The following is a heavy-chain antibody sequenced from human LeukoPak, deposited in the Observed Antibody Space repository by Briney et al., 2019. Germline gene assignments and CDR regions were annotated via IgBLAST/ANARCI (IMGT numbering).Heavy chain of an antibody. J-gene: IGHJ5*02. CDR2: ISGSGGST. CDR1: GFTFSSYA. CDR3: AKDPSRFLEWLLGFRFWFDP. V-gene: IGHV3-23*01. Sequence: PGGSLRLSCAASGFTFSSYAMSWVRQAPGKGLEWVSAISGSGGSTYYADSVKGRFTISRDNSKNTLYLQMNSLRAEDTAVYYCAKDPSRFLEWLLGFRFWFDPWGQGTLVTVSS. D-gene: IGHD3-3*01.